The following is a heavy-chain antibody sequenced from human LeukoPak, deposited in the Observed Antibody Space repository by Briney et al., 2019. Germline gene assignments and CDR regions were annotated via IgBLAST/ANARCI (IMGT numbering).Heavy chain of an antibody. V-gene: IGHV3-33*06. Sequence: GRSLRLSCAASGFTFSSYGMHWVRQAPGKGLEWVAVIWYDGSNKYYADSVKGRFTISRDNSKNTLYLQMNSMRAEDTAVYDGAKGPSPLVSSTSCHETCCYYYGMDVWGQGTTVTVSS. D-gene: IGHD2-2*01. J-gene: IGHJ6*02. CDR1: GFTFSSYG. CDR3: AKGPSPLVSSTSCHETCCYYYGMDV. CDR2: IWYDGSNK.